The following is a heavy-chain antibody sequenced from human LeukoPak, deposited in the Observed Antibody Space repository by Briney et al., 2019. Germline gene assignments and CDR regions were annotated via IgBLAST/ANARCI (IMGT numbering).Heavy chain of an antibody. D-gene: IGHD3-10*01. CDR3: AKDHLNYYGSGSYSQGGSYYYYGMDV. V-gene: IGHV3-7*03. Sequence: PGGSLRLSCAASGFTFSSYWMNWVRQAPGKGLEWVANIKQDGSEKYYVDSVKGRFTISRDNAKNSLYLQMNSLRAEDTALYYCAKDHLNYYGSGSYSQGGSYYYYGMDVWGQGTTVTVSS. CDR1: GFTFSSYW. CDR2: IKQDGSEK. J-gene: IGHJ6*02.